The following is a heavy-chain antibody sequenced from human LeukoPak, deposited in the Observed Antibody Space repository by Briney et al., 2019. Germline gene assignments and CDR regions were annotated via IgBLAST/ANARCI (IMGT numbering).Heavy chain of an antibody. CDR2: IYYSGST. CDR1: GGSISSYY. CDR3: ARETYYSGGFDS. V-gene: IGHV4-59*01. J-gene: IGHJ4*02. Sequence: PSETLSLTCTVSGGSISSYYWSWIRQPPGKGLEWIGYIYYSGSTNYNPSLKSRVTISVDTSKNQFSLKLSSVTAADTAIYYCARETYYSGGFDSWGQGTLVTVSS. D-gene: IGHD3-10*01.